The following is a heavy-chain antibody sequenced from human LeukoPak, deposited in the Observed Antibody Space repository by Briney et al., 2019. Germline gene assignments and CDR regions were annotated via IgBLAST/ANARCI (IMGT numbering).Heavy chain of an antibody. J-gene: IGHJ6*02. CDR2: IKEDGSDK. CDR3: ASFSIAAAGYYYYYGMDV. V-gene: IGHV3-7*01. CDR1: GFTFSSYW. Sequence: GGSLRLSCAASGFTFSSYWMSWVRQAPGKGLGWVANIKEDGSDKYYVDSVKGRFTISRDNAKNSLYLQMNSLRAEDTAVYYCASFSIAAAGYYYYYGMDVWGQGTTVTVSS. D-gene: IGHD6-13*01.